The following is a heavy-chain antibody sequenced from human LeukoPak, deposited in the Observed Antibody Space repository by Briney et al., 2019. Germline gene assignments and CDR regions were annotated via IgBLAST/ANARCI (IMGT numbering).Heavy chain of an antibody. D-gene: IGHD5-12*01. CDR2: IYSGGFT. V-gene: IGHV3-66*01. J-gene: IGHJ4*02. CDR1: ELTVNDNY. Sequence: PGGALRLSCAASELTVNDNYMSWVRQAPGKGVEWVSLIYSGGFTYYSDSVRDRFTISRDNSKNILCLQMKSLRAADTAVYFCARALREAYSGYGVYFDYWGQGTLVSVSS. CDR3: ARALREAYSGYGVYFDY.